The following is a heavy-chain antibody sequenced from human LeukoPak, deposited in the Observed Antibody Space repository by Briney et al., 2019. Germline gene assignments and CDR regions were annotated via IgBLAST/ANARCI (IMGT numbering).Heavy chain of an antibody. CDR1: GGTFSSYG. CDR2: IIPILGIA. V-gene: IGHV1-69*10. D-gene: IGHD5-18*01. J-gene: IGHJ4*02. Sequence: ASVKVSCKASGGTFSSYGISWVRQAPGQGLEWMGGIIPILGIANYAQKFQGRVTITADKSTSTAYMELSSLRSEDTAVYYCARGGSKVDTAMVTLDYWGQGTLVTVSS. CDR3: ARGGSKVDTAMVTLDY.